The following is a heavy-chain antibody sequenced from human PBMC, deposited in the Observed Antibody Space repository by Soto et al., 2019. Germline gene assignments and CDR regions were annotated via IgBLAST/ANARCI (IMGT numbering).Heavy chain of an antibody. Sequence: EVQLVESGGGLVQPGGSLRLSCAASGVTLSSHSMNCVRQAPGKGLEWVSYISSSGSTIYYADSVKGRFTISRDNAKNSLYLQMNSLRDEDRAVYYCASESSTWAFFDKWGRGTLVTVSS. CDR1: GVTLSSHS. D-gene: IGHD6-13*01. V-gene: IGHV3-48*02. J-gene: IGHJ4*02. CDR2: ISSSGSTI. CDR3: ASESSTWAFFDK.